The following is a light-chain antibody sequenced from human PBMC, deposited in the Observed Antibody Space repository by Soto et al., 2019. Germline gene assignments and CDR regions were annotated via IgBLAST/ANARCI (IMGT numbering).Light chain of an antibody. CDR1: QSVGSF. CDR3: HQRQRWPRP. CDR2: DTS. V-gene: IGKV3-11*01. J-gene: IGKJ1*01. Sequence: VVMTQSPSTLSVSPGERATLSCRASQSVGSFLAWYQQKPGQAPRLLIYDTSIRAAGIPGRFSGSGSGTDFTLTITSLEPEDFAFYYCHQRQRWPRPFGQGTKVDIK.